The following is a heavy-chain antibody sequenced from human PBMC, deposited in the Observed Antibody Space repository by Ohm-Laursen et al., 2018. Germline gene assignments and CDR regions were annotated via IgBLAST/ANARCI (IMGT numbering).Heavy chain of an antibody. D-gene: IGHD2-2*02. Sequence: TQTLTLTCTFSGFSLSTSRMCVNWIRQPPGKALEWLARIDWDDDKYYSTSLKTRLTISKDTSKNQVVLTMTNMDPVDTATYYCARKPDCVSTTCYTYYFDYWGQGTLVTVSS. CDR2: IDWDDDK. CDR3: ARKPDCVSTTCYTYYFDY. CDR1: GFSLSTSRMC. J-gene: IGHJ4*02. V-gene: IGHV2-70*11.